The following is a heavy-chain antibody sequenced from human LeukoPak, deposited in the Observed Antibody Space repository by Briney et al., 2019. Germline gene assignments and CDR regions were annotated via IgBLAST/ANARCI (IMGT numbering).Heavy chain of an antibody. J-gene: IGHJ4*02. Sequence: VKVSCKTSAYTFSNYGFSWVRQAPGQGLEWMGWISAYNGNTKYAQNFQGRFTMTTDTSTSTAYMELRSLTSDDTAVYYCARDLDGSGSYYTDYWGQGTLVTVSS. CDR3: ARDLDGSGSYYTDY. CDR2: ISAYNGNT. D-gene: IGHD3-10*01. CDR1: AYTFSNYG. V-gene: IGHV1-18*01.